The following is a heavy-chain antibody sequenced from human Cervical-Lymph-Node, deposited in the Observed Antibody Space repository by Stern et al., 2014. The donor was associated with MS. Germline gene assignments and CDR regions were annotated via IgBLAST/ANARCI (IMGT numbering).Heavy chain of an antibody. Sequence: EVQLVESGGGLVQPGESLRLSCAASGFTFGDFMMHWVRQAPGQGLVWLSRINGDGSSTNQADSVKGRFTISRDNAKNTLYLQINSLSVEDTAVYYCARDGTYTVGKYGMDVWGQGTTVIVSS. CDR2: INGDGSST. CDR3: ARDGTYTVGKYGMDV. J-gene: IGHJ6*02. D-gene: IGHD1-1*01. V-gene: IGHV3-74*01. CDR1: GFTFGDFM.